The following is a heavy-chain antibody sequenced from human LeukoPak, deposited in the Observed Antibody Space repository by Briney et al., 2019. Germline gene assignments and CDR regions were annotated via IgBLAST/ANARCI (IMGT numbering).Heavy chain of an antibody. Sequence: ASVNVSCKASGYTFTSYGISWVRQAPGQGLEWMGWISAYNGNTNYAQKLQGRVTMTTDTSTSTAYMELRSLRSDDTAVYYCARSRPLGSSSWYAGMGNFDYWGQGTLVTVSS. D-gene: IGHD6-13*01. J-gene: IGHJ4*02. CDR1: GYTFTSYG. CDR3: ARSRPLGSSSWYAGMGNFDY. V-gene: IGHV1-18*01. CDR2: ISAYNGNT.